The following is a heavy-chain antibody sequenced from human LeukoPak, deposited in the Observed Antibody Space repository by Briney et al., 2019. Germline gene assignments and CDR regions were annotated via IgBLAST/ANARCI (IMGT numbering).Heavy chain of an antibody. CDR3: ARRRGSRLRGLTTYYFDS. CDR1: GGSITSRDYY. V-gene: IGHV4-39*01. Sequence: PPETPSLTCIVSGGSITSRDYYWGWIRQPPGKGLEWIGSIQYSGTTYYNPSVKSRVTVSVDTSKNQFSLNLSTVTATDTAVYYCARRRGSRLRGLTTYYFDSWGQGTLVTVSS. CDR2: IQYSGTT. J-gene: IGHJ4*02. D-gene: IGHD3-10*01.